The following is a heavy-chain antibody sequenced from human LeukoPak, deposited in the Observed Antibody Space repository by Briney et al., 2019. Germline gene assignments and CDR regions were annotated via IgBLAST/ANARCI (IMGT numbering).Heavy chain of an antibody. Sequence: GGSLRLSCAASGLTVSSNYMNWVRQAPGKGLEWVSVIYSGGSTYYADSVKGRFTISRDNSKNTLYLQMNSLRAEDTAVYYCARDKRGYSYDRYYYYMDVWGKGTTVTISS. CDR2: IYSGGST. V-gene: IGHV3-53*01. D-gene: IGHD5-18*01. CDR3: ARDKRGYSYDRYYYYMDV. J-gene: IGHJ6*03. CDR1: GLTVSSNY.